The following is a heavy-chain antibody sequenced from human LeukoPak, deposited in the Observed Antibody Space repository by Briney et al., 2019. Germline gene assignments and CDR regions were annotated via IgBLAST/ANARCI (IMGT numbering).Heavy chain of an antibody. J-gene: IGHJ4*02. CDR3: ARHRGDSMGVDF. CDR2: VYYSGSN. V-gene: IGHV4-39*01. CDR1: GGSVSSHNYY. D-gene: IGHD1-26*01. Sequence: SETLSLTCTVSGGSVSSHNYYWGWIRQPPGKGLEWTGSVYYSGSNYYNPSLKSRVAISLDMSKNQFSLKLNSVTAADTAVYYCARHRGDSMGVDFWGQGTPVTVSS.